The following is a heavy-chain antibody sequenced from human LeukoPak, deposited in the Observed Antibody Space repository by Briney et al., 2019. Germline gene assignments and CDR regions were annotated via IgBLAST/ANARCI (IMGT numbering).Heavy chain of an antibody. V-gene: IGHV3-23*01. CDR2: ITGSGGTT. J-gene: IGHJ4*02. CDR1: GFTFSSYA. D-gene: IGHD5-18*01. CDR3: AKGGPYSYVPPDY. Sequence: GGSLRLSCAASGFTFSSYAMSWVRQAPGKGLEWVSTITGSGGTTYYGDSVKGRFTISRDNAKNTLYLQMNSLSTEDTAVYYCAKGGPYSYVPPDYWGQGTLVIVSS.